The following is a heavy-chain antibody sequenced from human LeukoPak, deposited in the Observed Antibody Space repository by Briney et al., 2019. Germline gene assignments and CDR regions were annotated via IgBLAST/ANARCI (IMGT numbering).Heavy chain of an antibody. Sequence: GGSLRLSCAASGFTFSSYAMSWVRQAPGKGLEWVSGISASGGNTYYAGSVKGRFTISRDNSKSTLYLQVNSLRAEDTAIYYCAKFTGTTIYYGMDVWGRGATVTVSS. V-gene: IGHV3-23*01. CDR2: ISASGGNT. J-gene: IGHJ6*02. D-gene: IGHD1-7*01. CDR3: AKFTGTTIYYGMDV. CDR1: GFTFSSYA.